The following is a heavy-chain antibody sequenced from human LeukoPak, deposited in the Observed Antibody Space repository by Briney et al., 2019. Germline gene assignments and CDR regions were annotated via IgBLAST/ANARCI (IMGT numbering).Heavy chain of an antibody. V-gene: IGHV4-31*03. Sequence: TLSLTCTVSGGSISSGGYYWSWIRQHPGKGLEWIGYIYYSGSTYYNPSLKSRVTISVDTSKNQFSLKLSSVTAADTAVYYCARDSCSGGSCSIDYWGQGTLVTVSS. D-gene: IGHD2-15*01. J-gene: IGHJ4*02. CDR2: IYYSGST. CDR3: ARDSCSGGSCSIDY. CDR1: GGSISSGGYY.